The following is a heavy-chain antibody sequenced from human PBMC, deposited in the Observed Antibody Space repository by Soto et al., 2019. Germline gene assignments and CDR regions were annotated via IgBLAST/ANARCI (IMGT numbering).Heavy chain of an antibody. D-gene: IGHD5-12*01. CDR3: ARGSRLGEPAGYSGYLDAFDI. V-gene: IGHV3-15*07. CDR1: SFTFNNAW. CDR2: IKNKAAGGTA. J-gene: IGHJ3*02. Sequence: PGGSLRLSCVASSFTFNNAWMNWVRQAPEKGLEWIGLIKNKAAGGTALYATSMKGRFTISRDNSKNTLYLQMNSLRAEDTAVYYCARGSRLGEPAGYSGYLDAFDIWGQGTMVIVSS.